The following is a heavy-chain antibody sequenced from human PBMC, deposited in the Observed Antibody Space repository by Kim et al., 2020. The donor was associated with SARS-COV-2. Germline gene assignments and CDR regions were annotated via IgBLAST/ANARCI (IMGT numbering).Heavy chain of an antibody. CDR3: SKERLYSSRWYYYDY. D-gene: IGHD6-13*01. Sequence: GGSLRLSCAAAGFTFSSYALTWVRQAPGKGLEWVSVISGSGGMTNYADSVKGRFTISRDNSKNMLYLQMNSLRAEDTAVYYCSKERLYSSRWYYYDYWG. V-gene: IGHV3-23*01. CDR1: GFTFSSYA. J-gene: IGHJ4*01. CDR2: ISGSGGMT.